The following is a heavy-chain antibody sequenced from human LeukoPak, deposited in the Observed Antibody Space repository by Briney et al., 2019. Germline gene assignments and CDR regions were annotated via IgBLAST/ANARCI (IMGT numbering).Heavy chain of an antibody. CDR3: AMDSSWLPLKFDY. D-gene: IGHD5-24*01. V-gene: IGHV3-66*01. CDR2: LYSGGTT. CDR1: GFIVSTNY. J-gene: IGHJ4*02. Sequence: PGGSLRLSCAASGFIVSTNYMSWVRQAPGKGLEWVSVLYSGGTTYYADSVKGRFTISRDNPKNTLYLQMDSLRAEDTAVYYCAMDSSWLPLKFDYWGQGTLVTVST.